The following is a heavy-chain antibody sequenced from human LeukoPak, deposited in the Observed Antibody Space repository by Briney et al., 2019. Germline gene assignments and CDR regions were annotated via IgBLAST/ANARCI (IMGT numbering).Heavy chain of an antibody. CDR2: ISVYNGNT. J-gene: IGHJ6*03. CDR1: SYTFTSYG. D-gene: IGHD2-15*01. CDR3: ARVVARPYYYYYMDV. Sequence: ASVKVSCKASSYTFTSYGISWVRQAPGQGLEWMGWISVYNGNTNYAQKLQGRVTMTTDTSTSTAYMELRNLRSDDTAVYYCARVVARPYYYYYMDVWGKGTTVTVSS. V-gene: IGHV1-18*01.